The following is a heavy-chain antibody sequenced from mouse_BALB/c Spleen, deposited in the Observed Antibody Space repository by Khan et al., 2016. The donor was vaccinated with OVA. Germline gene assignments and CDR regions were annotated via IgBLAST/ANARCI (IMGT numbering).Heavy chain of an antibody. CDR3: GRSGGYSYYWYFDV. CDR1: GYAFTNYW. D-gene: IGHD2-3*01. J-gene: IGHJ1*01. Sequence: QVQLQQSGTELVRPGTSVKISCKASGYAFTNYWLGWIKQRPGHGLEWIGNIYPGSGHTYYNEKFKGKATLTADKSSSTAYMQLSSLTSEDSAVYFWGRSGGYSYYWYFDVWGAGTTVTVSS. CDR2: IYPGSGHT. V-gene: IGHV1-63*01.